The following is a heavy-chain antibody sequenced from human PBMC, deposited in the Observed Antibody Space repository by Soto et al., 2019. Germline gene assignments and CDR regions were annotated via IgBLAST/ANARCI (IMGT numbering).Heavy chain of an antibody. V-gene: IGHV3-30*03. CDR2: ISYDGSVK. Sequence: QAQLVESGGDVVQPGRSLRLSCAASGFTFSSYGMHWVRQAPGKGLEWVAVISYDGSVKYYADSVKGRFTISRDNSKNTLYLQMNSLRAEDTAVYYCAGEVASGYWGQGTLVTVSS. CDR3: AGEVASGY. D-gene: IGHD2-21*01. CDR1: GFTFSSYG. J-gene: IGHJ4*02.